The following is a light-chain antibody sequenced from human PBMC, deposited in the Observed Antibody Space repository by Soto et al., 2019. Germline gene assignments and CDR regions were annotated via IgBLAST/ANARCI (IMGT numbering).Light chain of an antibody. J-gene: IGKJ2*01. CDR1: QSVSSY. Sequence: EIVLTQSPATLSLSPGERATLSCRASQSVSSYLAWYQQKPGQAPRLLIYVASNRATDIPARFSGSGSGTDFTLTISSLESEDFAVYYCQQRGKWPRTFGQGNKLEIK. V-gene: IGKV3-11*01. CDR2: VAS. CDR3: QQRGKWPRT.